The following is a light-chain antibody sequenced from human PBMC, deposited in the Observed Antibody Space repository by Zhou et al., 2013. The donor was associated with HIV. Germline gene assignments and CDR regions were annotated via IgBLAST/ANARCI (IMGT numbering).Light chain of an antibody. Sequence: EIVMTQSPATLYASPWERATLSCRASQSVTSGYLAWYQQKPGQPPRLLIYAATTRATGIPDRFSGRGSGTDFTLTISRLEPEDFAVYYCQLYGGSFTFGGGTKVEI. V-gene: IGKV3-20*01. CDR2: AAT. CDR1: QSVTSGY. CDR3: QLYGGSFT. J-gene: IGKJ4*01.